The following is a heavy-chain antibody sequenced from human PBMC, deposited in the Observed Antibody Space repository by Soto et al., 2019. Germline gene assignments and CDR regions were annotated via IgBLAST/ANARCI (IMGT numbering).Heavy chain of an antibody. Sequence: QVQLVQSGAEVKMPGASVKVSCKASGYIFAGYYMAWVRQAPGQGLEWMGWINPNGGATDYPPQFQDRVTMTRDMSITTAYMDLTRLTSDDTAVYYCSRVGYYDYVWGSYGGAHWGQGTLCTVSS. J-gene: IGHJ4*02. CDR1: GYIFAGYY. D-gene: IGHD3-16*01. V-gene: IGHV1-2*02. CDR3: SRVGYYDYVWGSYGGAH. CDR2: INPNGGAT.